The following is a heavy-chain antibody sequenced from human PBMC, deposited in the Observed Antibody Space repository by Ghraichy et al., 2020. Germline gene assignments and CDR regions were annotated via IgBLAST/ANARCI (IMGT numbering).Heavy chain of an antibody. CDR3: ARVYDYRFRAYYYYYGMDV. D-gene: IGHD4-11*01. V-gene: IGHV3-74*01. CDR2: INSDGSST. Sequence: GGSLRLSCAASGFTFSSYWMHWVRQAPGKGLVWVSRINSDGSSTSYADSVKGRFTISRDNAKNTLYLQMNSLRAEDTAVYYCARVYDYRFRAYYYYYGMDVWGQGTTVTVSS. CDR1: GFTFSSYW. J-gene: IGHJ6*02.